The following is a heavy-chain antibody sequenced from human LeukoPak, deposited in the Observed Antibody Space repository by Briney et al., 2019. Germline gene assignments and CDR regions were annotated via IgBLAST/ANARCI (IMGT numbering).Heavy chain of an antibody. CDR2: IYYSGST. Sequence: SETLSLTCTVSGGSISSSSYYWGWIRQPPGKGLEWIGSIYYSGSTYYNTSLKSRVTISVDTSKNQFSLKLSSVTAADTAVYYCARLGKDIVVVVAATRAFDIWGQGTMVTVSS. CDR3: ARLGKDIVVVVAATRAFDI. CDR1: GGSISSSSYY. D-gene: IGHD2-15*01. J-gene: IGHJ3*02. V-gene: IGHV4-39*01.